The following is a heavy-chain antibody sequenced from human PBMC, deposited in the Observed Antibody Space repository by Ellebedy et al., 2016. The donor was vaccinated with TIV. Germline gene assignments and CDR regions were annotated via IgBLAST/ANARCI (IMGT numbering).Heavy chain of an antibody. Sequence: GESLKISCAASGFTFSSFAMHWVRQAPGKGLEWLSVISGGGDSTYHAGSVKGRSPITRDNSKNTLYLQMDRLRAEDTAVYYCAKGTSSGFNYDRVGSEYWGQGALVTVSS. J-gene: IGHJ4*02. CDR3: AKGTSSGFNYDRVGSEY. D-gene: IGHD3-22*01. CDR1: GFTFSSFA. V-gene: IGHV3-23*01. CDR2: ISGGGDST.